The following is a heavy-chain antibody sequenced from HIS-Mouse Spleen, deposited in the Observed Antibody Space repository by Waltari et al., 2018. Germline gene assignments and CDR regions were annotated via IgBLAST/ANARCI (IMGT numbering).Heavy chain of an antibody. Sequence: QVQLVESGGGVVQPGRSLRLSCAASGFTFISHGMLWARQAPGKGLEWVAVISYDGSNKYYADSVKGRFTISRDNSKNTLYLQMNSLRAEDTAVYYCAKDNSDYWGQGTLVTVSS. CDR3: AKDNSDY. J-gene: IGHJ4*02. D-gene: IGHD1-20*01. V-gene: IGHV3-30*18. CDR2: ISYDGSNK. CDR1: GFTFISHG.